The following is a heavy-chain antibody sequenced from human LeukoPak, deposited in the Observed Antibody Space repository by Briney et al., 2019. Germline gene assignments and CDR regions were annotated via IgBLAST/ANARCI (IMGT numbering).Heavy chain of an antibody. J-gene: IGHJ3*02. D-gene: IGHD2-2*01. CDR3: AKDRARYCSSTSCLRGAFDI. V-gene: IGHV3-23*01. Sequence: GGSLRLSCAASGFPFSSYAMSWVRQAPGKGLEWVSAISGSGGSTYYADSVKGRFTISRDNSKNTLYLQMNSLRAEDTAVYYCAKDRARYCSSTSCLRGAFDIWGQGTMVTVSS. CDR1: GFPFSSYA. CDR2: ISGSGGST.